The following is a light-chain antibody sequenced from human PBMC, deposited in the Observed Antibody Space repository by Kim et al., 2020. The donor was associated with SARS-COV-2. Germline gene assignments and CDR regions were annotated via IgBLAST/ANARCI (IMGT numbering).Light chain of an antibody. Sequence: QSALTQPASVSGSPGQWITISCTGSSSDVGGYNYVPWYQQHPGKAPKLMIYDVSNRPSGVSNRFSGSKSGNTASLTISGLQAEDEADYYCCSYTSSSPWVFGGGTQLTVL. J-gene: IGLJ3*02. CDR3: CSYTSSSPWV. V-gene: IGLV2-14*03. CDR2: DVS. CDR1: SSDVGGYNY.